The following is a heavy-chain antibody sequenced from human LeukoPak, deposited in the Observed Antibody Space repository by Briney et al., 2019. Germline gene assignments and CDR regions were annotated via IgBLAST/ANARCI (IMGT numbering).Heavy chain of an antibody. CDR1: GASINDYY. CDR2: IYSTGST. V-gene: IGHV4-4*07. CDR3: ARGMYAVSGTSWFGP. Sequence: AETLSLTCTVSGASINDYYWSWIRQPAGKGLEWLGRIYSTGSTDYNPSLKSRVTMSVDTSQNQLSLKLSSVTAADTAVYFCARGMYAVSGTSWFGPWGQGTLVTVSS. J-gene: IGHJ5*02. D-gene: IGHD6-19*01.